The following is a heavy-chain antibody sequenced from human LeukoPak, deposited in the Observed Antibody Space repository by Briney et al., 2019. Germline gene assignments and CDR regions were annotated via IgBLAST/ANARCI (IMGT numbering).Heavy chain of an antibody. J-gene: IGHJ4*02. Sequence: GGSLRLSRAASGFTFSSYGMHWARQAPGKGLEWVAVISYDGSNKYYADSVKGRFTISRDNSKNTLYLQMNSLRAEDTAVYYCAKRARGSYIDYWGQGTLVTVSS. CDR3: AKRARGSYIDY. V-gene: IGHV3-30*18. CDR1: GFTFSSYG. CDR2: ISYDGSNK. D-gene: IGHD3-16*01.